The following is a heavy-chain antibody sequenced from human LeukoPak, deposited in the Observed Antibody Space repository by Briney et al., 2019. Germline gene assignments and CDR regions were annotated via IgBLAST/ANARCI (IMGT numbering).Heavy chain of an antibody. CDR3: TRLDVWGSYRTDAFDI. J-gene: IGHJ3*02. CDR1: GFTFSDHY. D-gene: IGHD3-16*02. CDR2: IRSKANSYAT. V-gene: IGHV3-73*01. Sequence: PGGSLRLSCAASGFTFSDHYMDWVRQASGKGLEWVGRIRSKANSYATAYAASVKGRFTISRDDSKNTAYLQMNSLKTEDTAVYYCTRLDVWGSYRTDAFDIWGQGTMVTVSS.